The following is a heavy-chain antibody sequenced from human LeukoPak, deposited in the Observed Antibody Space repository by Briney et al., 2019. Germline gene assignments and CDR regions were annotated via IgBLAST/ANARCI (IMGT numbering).Heavy chain of an antibody. D-gene: IGHD5/OR15-5a*01. J-gene: IGHJ4*02. CDR3: AKKVGLVSAPLYYFDV. Sequence: GGSLRLSCAASGFTFSSYAMSWVRQAPGKGLEWGSAISGPAGSWDYADSVKGRFTISRDNSKNTLFLQMNSLRADDTAIYYCAKKVGLVSAPLYYFDVWGQGTLVTVSS. CDR1: GFTFSSYA. V-gene: IGHV3-23*01. CDR2: ISGPAGSW.